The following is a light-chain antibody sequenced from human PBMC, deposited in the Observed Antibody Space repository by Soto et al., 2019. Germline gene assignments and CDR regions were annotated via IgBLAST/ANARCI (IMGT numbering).Light chain of an antibody. CDR1: SSNIGAGYD. J-gene: IGLJ1*01. V-gene: IGLV1-40*01. CDR3: QSYDSSLREV. CDR2: GNS. Sequence: QPVLTQPPSVSGAPGQRVTISCTGGSSNIGAGYDVHWYQQLPGTAPKLLIYGNSNRPSGVPDRFSGSKSGTSASLAITGLQAEDEADYYCQSYDSSLREVFGTGTKVTVL.